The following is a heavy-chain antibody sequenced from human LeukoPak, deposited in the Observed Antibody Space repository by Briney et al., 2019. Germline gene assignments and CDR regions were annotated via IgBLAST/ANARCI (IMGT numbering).Heavy chain of an antibody. CDR1: GFTFSSYG. CDR2: ISYDGSNK. CDR3: ARGGDYASLTSFDY. Sequence: GGSLRLSCAASGFTFSSYGMHWVRQAPGKGLEWVAVISYDGSNKYYADSVKGRFTISRDNSKNTLYLQMNSLRAEDTAVYYCARGGDYASLTSFDYWGQGTLVTVSS. J-gene: IGHJ4*02. V-gene: IGHV3-30*03. D-gene: IGHD4-17*01.